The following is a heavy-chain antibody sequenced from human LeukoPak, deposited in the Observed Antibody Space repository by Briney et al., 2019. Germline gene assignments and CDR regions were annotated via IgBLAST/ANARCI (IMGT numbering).Heavy chain of an antibody. CDR3: AVGAVAGGPFDY. CDR1: GGSFSGYY. CDR2: INHSGST. Sequence: PSETLSLTCAVYGGSFSGYYWSWIRQPPGKGLEWIGEINHSGSTNYNPSLKSRVTISVGTSKNQFSLKLSSVTAADTAVYYCAVGAVAGGPFDYWGQGTLVTVSS. D-gene: IGHD6-19*01. V-gene: IGHV4-34*01. J-gene: IGHJ4*02.